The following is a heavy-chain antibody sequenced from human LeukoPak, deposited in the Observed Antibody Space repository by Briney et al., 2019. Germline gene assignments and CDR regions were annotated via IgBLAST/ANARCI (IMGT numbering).Heavy chain of an antibody. CDR1: GGSFSGYY. CDR3: ARHLVVVTARDAFDI. Sequence: SETLSLTCAVYGGSFSGYYWSWIRQPPGKGLEWIGYIYYSGSTNYNPSLKSRVTISVDTSKNQFSLKLSSVTAADTAVYYCARHLVVVTARDAFDIWGQGTMVTVSS. D-gene: IGHD2-21*02. J-gene: IGHJ3*02. CDR2: IYYSGST. V-gene: IGHV4-59*08.